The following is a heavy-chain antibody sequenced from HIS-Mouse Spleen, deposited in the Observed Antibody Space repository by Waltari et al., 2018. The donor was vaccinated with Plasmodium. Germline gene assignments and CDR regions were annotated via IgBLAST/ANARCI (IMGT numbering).Heavy chain of an antibody. CDR2: NSSSSSYI. Sequence: EVQLVESGGGLVKPGGFLRLSCAASGFTFSSYSMNWVRQTPGKGLACVSSNSSSSSYIDCAGSVTGRVTISRDNAKNSLYLQMNSLRAEDTALYYCAGESSSSWYFDYWGQGTLVTVSS. CDR1: GFTFSSYS. CDR3: AGESSSSWYFDY. D-gene: IGHD6-13*01. J-gene: IGHJ4*02. V-gene: IGHV3-21*01.